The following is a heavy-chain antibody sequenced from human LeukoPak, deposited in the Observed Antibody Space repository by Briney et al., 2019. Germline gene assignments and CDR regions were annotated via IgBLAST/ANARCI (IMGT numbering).Heavy chain of an antibody. D-gene: IGHD6-13*01. CDR2: IYSGGST. CDR1: GFTVSSNY. Sequence: GGSLRLSCAASGFTVSSNYMSWVRQAPGKGLEWVSVIYSGGSTYYADSVKGRFTISRDNSKNTLYLQMNSLRAEDTAVYYCARFMSSSWYSADYWGQGTLVTVSS. J-gene: IGHJ4*02. CDR3: ARFMSSSWYSADY. V-gene: IGHV3-53*01.